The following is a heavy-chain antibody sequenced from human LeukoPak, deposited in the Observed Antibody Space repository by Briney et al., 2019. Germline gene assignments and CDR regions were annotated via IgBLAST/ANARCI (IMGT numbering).Heavy chain of an antibody. V-gene: IGHV3-66*02. CDR1: GFTVSSNY. Sequence: GGSLRLSCAASGFTVSSNYMSWVRQAPGKGLEWVSVIYSGGSTYYADSVKGRFTISRDNSKNTLYLQMNSLRAEDTAVYYCARGPVDYSSSWYPYYYYYYMDVWGKGTTVTVSS. CDR3: ARGPVDYSSSWYPYYYYYYMDV. D-gene: IGHD6-13*01. CDR2: IYSGGST. J-gene: IGHJ6*03.